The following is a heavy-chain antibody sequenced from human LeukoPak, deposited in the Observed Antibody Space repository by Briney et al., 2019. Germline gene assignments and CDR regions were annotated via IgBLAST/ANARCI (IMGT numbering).Heavy chain of an antibody. V-gene: IGHV4-34*01. J-gene: IGHJ3*02. D-gene: IGHD4-11*01. CDR1: GGSISGYY. CDR2: INHSGST. Sequence: SETLSLTCTVSGGSISGYYWSWIRQPPGKGLEWIGEINHSGSTNYNPSLKSRVTISVDTSKNQFSLKLSSVTAADTAVYYCASPHDYISRNAFDIWGQGTMVTVSS. CDR3: ASPHDYISRNAFDI.